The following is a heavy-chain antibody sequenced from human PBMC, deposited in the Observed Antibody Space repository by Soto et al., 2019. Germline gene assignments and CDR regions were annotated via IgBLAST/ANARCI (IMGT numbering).Heavy chain of an antibody. Sequence: ASVKVSCKASGYTFTSYAMHWLRQAPGQRLEWMGWIIAGNGNTKNSQKLQGRFTITTDTSTSTAYMELSSLRSDDTAVYYCARALVANEFWVKGALVTVS. CDR2: IIAGNGNT. D-gene: IGHD2-15*01. CDR1: GYTFTSYA. CDR3: ARALVANEF. J-gene: IGHJ4*02. V-gene: IGHV1-3*01.